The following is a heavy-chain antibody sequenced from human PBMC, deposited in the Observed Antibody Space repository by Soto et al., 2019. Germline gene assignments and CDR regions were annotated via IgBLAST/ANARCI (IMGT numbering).Heavy chain of an antibody. CDR3: ARDDTYEGTVTTIDY. V-gene: IGHV1-18*01. D-gene: IGHD4-17*01. Sequence: QVQLVQSGAEVKKPGASVKVSCKASGYTFTSYGISWVRQAPGQGLEWMGWISAYNGNTNYAQKLQGRVTMTTDTSTSTAYMELRSLGSDDTAVYYCARDDTYEGTVTTIDYWGQGTLVTVSS. CDR1: GYTFTSYG. CDR2: ISAYNGNT. J-gene: IGHJ4*02.